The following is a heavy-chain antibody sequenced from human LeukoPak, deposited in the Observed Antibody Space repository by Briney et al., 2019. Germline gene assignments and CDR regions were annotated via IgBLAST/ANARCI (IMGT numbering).Heavy chain of an antibody. CDR3: AKAHMITFGGSISHFDY. CDR2: IRYDGSNK. J-gene: IGHJ4*02. V-gene: IGHV3-30*02. Sequence: PGGSLRLSCAASGFTFSPYGMHWVRQAPGKGLEWVAFIRYDGSNKYYADPVKGRFTISRDNSKNTLYLQMNSLRAEDTAVYYCAKAHMITFGGSISHFDYWGQGTLVTVSS. CDR1: GFTFSPYG. D-gene: IGHD3-16*01.